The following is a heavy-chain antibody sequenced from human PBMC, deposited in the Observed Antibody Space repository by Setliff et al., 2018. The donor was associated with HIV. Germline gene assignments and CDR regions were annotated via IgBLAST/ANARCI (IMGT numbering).Heavy chain of an antibody. CDR1: GFTFRGYS. Sequence: GGSLRLSCAGSGFTFRGYSINWVRQAPGKGLEWVSSISSGGNYKYYRDSVKGRFTVSRDNGKNSLYLQMDSLRVEDTGIYYCATDRFSGSSSLDSWGQGTLVTVSS. V-gene: IGHV3-21*06. CDR3: ATDRFSGSSSLDS. J-gene: IGHJ4*02. CDR2: ISSGGNYK. D-gene: IGHD1-26*01.